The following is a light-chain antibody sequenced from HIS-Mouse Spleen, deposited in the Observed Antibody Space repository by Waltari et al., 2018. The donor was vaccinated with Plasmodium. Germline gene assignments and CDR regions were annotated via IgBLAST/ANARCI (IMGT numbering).Light chain of an antibody. Sequence: SYELTQPPSVSVSPGQTARITCSGDALPKKYAYWYQQKSGQAPVLVIYEESKRPSGNPERFPGSSSGTMATLTISGAQVEDEADYYCYSTDSSCNHRVFGGGTKLTVL. J-gene: IGLJ3*02. CDR3: YSTDSSCNHRV. V-gene: IGLV3-10*01. CDR1: ALPKKY. CDR2: EES.